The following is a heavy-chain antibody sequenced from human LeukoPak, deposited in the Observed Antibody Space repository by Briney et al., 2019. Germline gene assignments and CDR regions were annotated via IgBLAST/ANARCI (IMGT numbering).Heavy chain of an antibody. D-gene: IGHD6-19*01. CDR3: ASVTVAGYFDN. CDR2: IYYSGTT. J-gene: IGHJ4*02. Sequence: PSETLSLTCTVSGGTISSYFWTWIRQPPGKGLEWMGYIYYSGTTNYNPSLKSRVSMSVDTSKNQFSLKLSSVTAADTAVYYCASVTVAGYFDNWGQGALVSVSS. V-gene: IGHV4-59*01. CDR1: GGTISSYF.